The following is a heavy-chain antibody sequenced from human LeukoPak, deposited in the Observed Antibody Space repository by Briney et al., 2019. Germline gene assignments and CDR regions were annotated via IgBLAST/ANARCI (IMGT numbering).Heavy chain of an antibody. V-gene: IGHV4-39*01. D-gene: IGHD7-27*01. CDR1: GGSFSSYY. Sequence: SETLSLTCAVYGGSFSSYYWGWIRQPPGKGLEWIGSIYYSGSTYYNPSLKSRVTISVDASKNQFSLKLSSVTAADTAVYYCARNWDRYYYYGMDVWGQGTTVTVSS. J-gene: IGHJ6*02. CDR3: ARNWDRYYYYGMDV. CDR2: IYYSGST.